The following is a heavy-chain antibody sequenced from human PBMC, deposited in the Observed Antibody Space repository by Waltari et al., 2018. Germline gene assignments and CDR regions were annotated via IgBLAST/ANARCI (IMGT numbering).Heavy chain of an antibody. CDR3: AMQPAYPPLEGYYYYMDV. CDR1: GGSISTSDCW. V-gene: IGHV4-39*07. D-gene: IGHD3-16*01. CDR2: IVSSGVT. Sequence: QLRLQESGPGLVKPSETLSLTCTVYGGSMSGGSISTSDCWWGWIRQPPGKGLEWIGGIVSSGVTYYNPSLKLRVTTSVDTSKNQFALKLSSVTAADTAVYYCAMQPAYPPLEGYYYYMDVWGNGTTVTVSS. J-gene: IGHJ6*03.